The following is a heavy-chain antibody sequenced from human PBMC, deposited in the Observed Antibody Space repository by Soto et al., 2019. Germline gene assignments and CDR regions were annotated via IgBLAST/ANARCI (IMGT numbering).Heavy chain of an antibody. D-gene: IGHD1-26*01. CDR2: IYHSGST. J-gene: IGHJ4*02. Sequence: SETLSLTCAVSGGSISSGGYSWSWIRQPPGKGLEWIGYIYHSGSTYYADSVKGRFTISRDNAKNTLYLQMNSLRAEDTAVYYCASQVGNNYWGQGTLVTVSS. CDR1: GGSISSGGYS. V-gene: IGHV4-30-2*01. CDR3: ASQVGNNY.